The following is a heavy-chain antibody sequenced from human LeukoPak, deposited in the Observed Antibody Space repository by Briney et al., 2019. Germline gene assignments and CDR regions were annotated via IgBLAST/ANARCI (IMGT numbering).Heavy chain of an antibody. D-gene: IGHD2-2*02. V-gene: IGHV4-34*01. Sequence: GSLRLSCAASGLTFSAYWMSWIRQPPGKGLEWIGEINHSGSTNYNPSLKSRVTISVDTSKNQFSLKLSSVTAADTAVYYCARVGVVVVPAAIRWFDPWGQGTLVTVSS. CDR3: ARVGVVVVPAAIRWFDP. CDR2: INHSGST. J-gene: IGHJ5*02. CDR1: GLTFSAYW.